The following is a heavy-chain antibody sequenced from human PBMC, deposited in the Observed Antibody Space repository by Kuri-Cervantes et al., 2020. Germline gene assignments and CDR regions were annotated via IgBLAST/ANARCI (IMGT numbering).Heavy chain of an antibody. D-gene: IGHD3-3*01. CDR2: IYYSGST. CDR1: GGSITGTSYY. CDR3: ASSAYYDFWSGYYTRDAFDI. V-gene: IGHV4-39*07. Sequence: SETLSLTCTVSGGSITGTSYYWGWIRQPPGKELGWIGSIYYSGSTYYNSSLKSRVTISVDTSKNQFSLKLSSVTAADTAVYYCASSAYYDFWSGYYTRDAFDIWGQGTMVTVSS. J-gene: IGHJ3*02.